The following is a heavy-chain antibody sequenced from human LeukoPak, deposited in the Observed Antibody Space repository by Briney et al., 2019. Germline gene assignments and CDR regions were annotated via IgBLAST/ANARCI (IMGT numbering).Heavy chain of an antibody. D-gene: IGHD3-22*01. V-gene: IGHV4-39*07. J-gene: IGHJ3*02. CDR1: GGSISSSSYY. CDR2: IYYSGST. CDR3: ARARNYYDSSDYYYEGDAFDI. Sequence: SSETLSLTCTVSGGSISSSSYYRGWIRQPPGKGLEWIGSIYYSGSTYYNPSLKSRVTISVDTSKNQFSLKLSSVTAADTAVYFCARARNYYDSSDYYYEGDAFDIWGQGTMVTVSS.